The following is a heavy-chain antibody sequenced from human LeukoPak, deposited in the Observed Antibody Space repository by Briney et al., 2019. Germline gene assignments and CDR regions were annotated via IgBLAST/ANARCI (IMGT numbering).Heavy chain of an antibody. V-gene: IGHV3-64*01. CDR2: ISSNGGST. CDR1: GFTFSSYA. CDR3: ARGRIRADY. J-gene: IGHJ4*02. Sequence: GGSLRPSCAASGFTFSSYAMRWVRQAPGKGLEYVSAISSNGGSTYYANSVKGRFTISRDNSKNTLYLQMGSLRAEDMAVYYCARGRIRADYWGQGTLVTVSS.